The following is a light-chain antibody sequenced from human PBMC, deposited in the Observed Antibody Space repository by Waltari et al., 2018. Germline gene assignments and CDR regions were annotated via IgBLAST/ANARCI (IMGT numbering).Light chain of an antibody. CDR1: TSNIGHYY. J-gene: IGLJ1*01. CDR2: DNN. CDR3: ATWDSSLDSYV. V-gene: IGLV1-51*01. Sequence: QSVLPQPPSVSAAPGQKVTVSCSGSTSNIGHYYVSWYQHLPGTAPKLLIFDNNQRPSGIPDRFSGSKSGTSATLGITGLQTGDEADYYCATWDSSLDSYVFGTGSKVTVL.